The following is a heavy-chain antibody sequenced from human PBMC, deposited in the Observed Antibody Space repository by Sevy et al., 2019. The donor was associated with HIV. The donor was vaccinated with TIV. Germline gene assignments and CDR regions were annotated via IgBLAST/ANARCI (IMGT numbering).Heavy chain of an antibody. Sequence: GGSLRLSCAASGFTFSSYSMSWVRQAPGKGLEWVSSISSSNYFIYYTDSVKGRFTISRDNAKNSLYLQMNSLRAEDTAVYYCAGSVYSHYPLDFAYWGQGTLVTASS. CDR3: AGSVYSHYPLDFAY. J-gene: IGHJ4*02. V-gene: IGHV3-21*01. D-gene: IGHD4-4*01. CDR1: GFTFSSYS. CDR2: ISSSNYFI.